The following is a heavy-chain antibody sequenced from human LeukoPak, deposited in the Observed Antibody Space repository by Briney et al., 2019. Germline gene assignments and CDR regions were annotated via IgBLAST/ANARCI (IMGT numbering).Heavy chain of an antibody. CDR2: IWYDGSNK. V-gene: IGHV3-33*01. D-gene: IGHD3-3*01. CDR3: ATGQDFWSGYLFDY. J-gene: IGHJ4*02. CDR1: GFTFSSYG. Sequence: GGSLRLSCAAPGFTFSSYGMHWVRQAPGKGLEWVAVIWYDGSNKYYADSVKGRFTISRDNSKNTLSLQMNSLRAEDTAVYYCATGQDFWSGYLFDYWGQGTLVTVSS.